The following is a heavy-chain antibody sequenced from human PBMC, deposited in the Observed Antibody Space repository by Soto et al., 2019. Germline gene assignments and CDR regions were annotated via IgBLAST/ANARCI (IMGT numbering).Heavy chain of an antibody. CDR1: GFTVSNNY. Sequence: EVPLVESGGGLVQPGGALRLSCAASGFTVSNNYMSWVRQAPGKGLEWVSVIYSGGNLYYADSVKGRFTISRDNSKNTLYLQMNSLRVEDTAVYYCARGGGGVPIDYWGQGTLVTVSS. CDR3: ARGGGGVPIDY. V-gene: IGHV3-66*01. J-gene: IGHJ4*02. CDR2: IYSGGNL. D-gene: IGHD3-16*01.